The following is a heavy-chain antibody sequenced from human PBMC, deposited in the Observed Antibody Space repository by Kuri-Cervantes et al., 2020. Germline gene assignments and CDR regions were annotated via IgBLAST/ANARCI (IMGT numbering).Heavy chain of an antibody. D-gene: IGHD6-19*01. Sequence: GESLKISCAASGFTVSSNYMSWVRQAPGKGLEGVSVIYSGGSTYYADSVKGRFTISRDNSKNTLYLQMNSLRAEDTAVYYCANGASSGWYFDYWGQGTLVTVSS. CDR3: ANGASSGWYFDY. V-gene: IGHV3-53*01. CDR2: IYSGGST. CDR1: GFTVSSNY. J-gene: IGHJ4*02.